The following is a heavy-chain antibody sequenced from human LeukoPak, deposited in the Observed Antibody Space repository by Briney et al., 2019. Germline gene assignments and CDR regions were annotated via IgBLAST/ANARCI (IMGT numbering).Heavy chain of an antibody. V-gene: IGHV3-30*03. CDR1: GFTFSSYG. Sequence: GGSLRLSCAASGFTFSSYGMHWVRQAPGKGLEWVAVISYDGSNKYYADSVKGRFTISRDNTNNSLYLQMNSLRVEDTAIYYCARESPLATHFDFWGQGTLVAVSS. CDR2: ISYDGSNK. CDR3: ARESPLATHFDF. J-gene: IGHJ4*02.